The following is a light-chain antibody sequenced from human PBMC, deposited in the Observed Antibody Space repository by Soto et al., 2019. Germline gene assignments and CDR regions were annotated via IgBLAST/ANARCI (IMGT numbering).Light chain of an antibody. Sequence: DIQMTHSPSTLSGSLGDRVTITCRASQTISSWLAWYQQKPGKAPNLLIYAASTLQSGVPSRFSGGGSGTDFTLTISSLQPEDFATYYCQQVYVYPSTFGGGTKVDIK. V-gene: IGKV1-5*01. CDR3: QQVYVYPST. CDR1: QTISSW. CDR2: AAS. J-gene: IGKJ4*01.